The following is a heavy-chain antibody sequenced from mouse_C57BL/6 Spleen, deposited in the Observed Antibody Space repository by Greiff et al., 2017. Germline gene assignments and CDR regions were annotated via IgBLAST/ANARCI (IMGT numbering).Heavy chain of an antibody. Sequence: QVQLKQPGAELVRPGTSVKLSCKASGYTFTSYWMHWVKQRPGQGLEWIGVIDPSDSYTNYNQKFKGKATLTVDTSSSTAYMQLSSLTSEDSAVYYCTRLLRFDYWGQGTTLTVSS. CDR3: TRLLRFDY. CDR2: IDPSDSYT. CDR1: GYTFTSYW. D-gene: IGHD1-1*01. J-gene: IGHJ2*01. V-gene: IGHV1-59*01.